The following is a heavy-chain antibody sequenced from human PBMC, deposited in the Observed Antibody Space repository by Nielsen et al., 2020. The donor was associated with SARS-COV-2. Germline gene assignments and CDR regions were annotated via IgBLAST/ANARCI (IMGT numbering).Heavy chain of an antibody. V-gene: IGHV2-70*01. J-gene: IGHJ4*02. CDR3: ARMYSPSSKFDY. D-gene: IGHD1-26*01. CDR2: IDWDDDK. Sequence: SGPTLVKPTQTLTLTCTFSGFSLSTSGMGVSWIRQPPGKALEWLAVIDWDDDKYYSTSLKTRLTISKDTSKNQVVLRMTNMDPVDTATYYCARMYSPSSKFDYWGQGTLVTVSS. CDR1: GFSLSTSGMG.